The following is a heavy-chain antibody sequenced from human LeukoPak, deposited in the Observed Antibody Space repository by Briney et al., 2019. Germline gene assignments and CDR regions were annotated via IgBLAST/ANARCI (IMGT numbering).Heavy chain of an antibody. CDR1: GDSVSSNSAA. CDR3: ARDGPPYSSGWYVGWYFDY. D-gene: IGHD6-19*01. Sequence: SQTLSLTCAISGDSVSSNSAAWNWIRQSPSRGLEWLGRTYYRSKWYNDYAVSVKSRITINPDTSKNQFSLQLNSVTPEDTAVYYCARDGPPYSSGWYVGWYFDYWGQGTLVTVSS. V-gene: IGHV6-1*01. J-gene: IGHJ4*02. CDR2: TYYRSKWYN.